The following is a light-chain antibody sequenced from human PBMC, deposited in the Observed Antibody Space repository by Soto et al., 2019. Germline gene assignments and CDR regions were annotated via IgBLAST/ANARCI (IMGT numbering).Light chain of an antibody. CDR1: QAISSNY. CDR3: QQYSSV. Sequence: EVVLTQSPDTLSLSPGERATLSCRASQAISSNYVAWYQQKPGQAPRLLIYSSSSRATGIPDRFSGSGSWTHFTLTNSRLEPKDFAVYHCQQYSSVFGPGHKVEIK. V-gene: IGKV3-20*01. J-gene: IGKJ3*01. CDR2: SSS.